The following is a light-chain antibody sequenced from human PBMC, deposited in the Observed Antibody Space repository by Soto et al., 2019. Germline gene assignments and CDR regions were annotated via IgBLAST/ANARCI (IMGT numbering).Light chain of an antibody. Sequence: QAVVTQSPSASASLGASVKLTCTLSSGHSTYAIAWHQQQPEKGPRYLMKLNSDGSHSKGDGIPDRFSGSSSGAERYLTISSLQSEDEADYYCQTWGTGPWVFGGGTQLTVL. V-gene: IGLV4-69*01. CDR1: SGHSTYA. CDR2: LNSDGSH. CDR3: QTWGTGPWV. J-gene: IGLJ3*02.